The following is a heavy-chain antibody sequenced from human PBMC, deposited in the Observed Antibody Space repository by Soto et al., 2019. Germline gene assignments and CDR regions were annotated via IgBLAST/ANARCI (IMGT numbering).Heavy chain of an antibody. CDR3: ATSTGAPGNY. Sequence: PGGSLRLSCAASGFTFSDHYMDWVRQAPGKGLEWGANIKQDGSHKYYVPSVKGRFTISRDNAKNSLYLQMNSLRAEDAAVYYCATSTGAPGNYWGQGTLVTVSS. CDR2: IKQDGSHK. CDR1: GFTFSDHY. V-gene: IGHV3-7*01. D-gene: IGHD1-26*01. J-gene: IGHJ4*02.